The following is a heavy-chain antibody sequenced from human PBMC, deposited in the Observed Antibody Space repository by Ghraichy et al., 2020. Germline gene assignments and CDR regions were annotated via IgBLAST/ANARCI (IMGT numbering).Heavy chain of an antibody. CDR1: GDSITNEKW. J-gene: IGHJ2*01. V-gene: IGHV4-4*02. Sequence: SETLSLTCAVSGDSITNEKWWTWVRQAPGKGLEWIGEIHHTGSTKDNPSLASRVTMSVDKSKNEFSLKISSVTAADTAIYYCARVASTTWGIWYFDVWGRGTLATVSS. D-gene: IGHD2-2*01. CDR2: IHHTGST. CDR3: ARVASTTWGIWYFDV.